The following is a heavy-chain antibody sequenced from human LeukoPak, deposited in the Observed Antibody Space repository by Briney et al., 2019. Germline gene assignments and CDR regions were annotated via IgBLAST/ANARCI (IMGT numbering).Heavy chain of an antibody. CDR3: ARVAKHFRGGLSFYYMDV. CDR2: IYTSGST. Sequence: PSETLSLTCTVSGGSISSGSYYWSWIRQPAGKGLEWIGRIYTSGSTNDNPSLKSRVTISLDTSKNQFSLKVISVTAADTAVYYCARVAKHFRGGLSFYYMDVWGKGTTVTISS. CDR1: GGSISSGSYY. V-gene: IGHV4-61*02. J-gene: IGHJ6*03. D-gene: IGHD3-10*01.